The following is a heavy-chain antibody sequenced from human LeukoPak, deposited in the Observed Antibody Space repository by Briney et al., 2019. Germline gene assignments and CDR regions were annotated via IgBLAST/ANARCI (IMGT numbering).Heavy chain of an antibody. CDR1: GFTFSGYW. V-gene: IGHV3-7*01. CDR2: IKQDGSEK. CDR3: ARFQGSSSWSAYYYGMDV. Sequence: GGSLRLSCAASGFTFSGYWMSWVRQAPGKGLEWVANIKQDGSEKYYVDSVKGRFTISRDNAKNSLYLQMNSLRAEDTAVYYCARFQGSSSWSAYYYGMDVWGQGTTVTVSS. J-gene: IGHJ6*02. D-gene: IGHD6-13*01.